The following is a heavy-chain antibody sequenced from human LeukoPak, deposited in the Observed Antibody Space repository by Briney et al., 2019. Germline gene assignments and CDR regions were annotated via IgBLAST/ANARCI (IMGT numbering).Heavy chain of an antibody. D-gene: IGHD3-22*01. J-gene: IGHJ3*02. V-gene: IGHV1-46*01. CDR2: INPSGDST. CDR1: GYTFTSYY. Sequence: GASVKVSCKASGYTFTSYYMHWVRQAPGQGLEWMGTINPSGDSTSYPQRFQGRVTMTRDMSMSTVYMELRSLRSEDTAAYYCARGGWYYDSSGYLIFPDDAFDIWGQGTMVTVSS. CDR3: ARGGWYYDSSGYLIFPDDAFDI.